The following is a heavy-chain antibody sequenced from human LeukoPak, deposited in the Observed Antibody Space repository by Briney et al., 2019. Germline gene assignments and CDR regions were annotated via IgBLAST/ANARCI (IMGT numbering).Heavy chain of an antibody. CDR3: ARSYDFWSRYYYGMDV. CDR1: GYTFTGYY. D-gene: IGHD3-3*01. V-gene: IGHV1-2*02. CDR2: INPNSGGT. Sequence: ASVKVSCKASGYTFTGYYMHWVRQAPGQGLEWMGWINPNSGGTNYAQKFQGRVTMTRDTSISTAYMELSRLRSDDTAVYYCARSYDFWSRYYYGMDVWAKGPRSPSP. J-gene: IGHJ6*02.